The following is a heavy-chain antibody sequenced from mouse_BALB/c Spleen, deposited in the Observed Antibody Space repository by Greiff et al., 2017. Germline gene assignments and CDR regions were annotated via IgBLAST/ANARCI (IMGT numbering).Heavy chain of an antibody. CDR1: GYTFTSYW. D-gene: IGHD2-14*01. V-gene: IGHV1-69*02. Sequence: QVHVKQPGAELVKPGASVKLSCKASGYTFTSYWMHWVKQRPGQGLEWIGEIDPSDSYTNYNQKFKGKATLTVDKSSSTAYMQLSSLTSEDSAVYYCARWGYVFDYWGQGTTLTVSS. J-gene: IGHJ2*01. CDR2: IDPSDSYT. CDR3: ARWGYVFDY.